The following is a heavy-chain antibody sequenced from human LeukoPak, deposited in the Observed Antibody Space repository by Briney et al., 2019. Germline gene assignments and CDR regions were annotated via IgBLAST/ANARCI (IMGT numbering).Heavy chain of an antibody. D-gene: IGHD3-3*01. J-gene: IGHJ4*02. CDR1: GFTFSSYA. V-gene: IGHV3-23*01. CDR3: AKDSYPQNYDFWSGYSKSYYFDY. CDR2: ISGSGGST. Sequence: GGSLGLSCAASGFTFSSYAMSWVRQAPGKGLEWVSAISGSGGSTYYADSVKGRFTISRDNSKNTLYLQMNSLRAEDTAVYYCAKDSYPQNYDFWSGYSKSYYFDYWGQGTLVTVSS.